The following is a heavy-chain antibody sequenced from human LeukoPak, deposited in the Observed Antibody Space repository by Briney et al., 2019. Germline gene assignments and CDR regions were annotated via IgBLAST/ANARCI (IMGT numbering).Heavy chain of an antibody. CDR3: ARKRYCSSTSCYFFDY. CDR1: GGSFSGYY. J-gene: IGHJ4*02. D-gene: IGHD2-2*01. CDR2: INHSGST. V-gene: IGHV4-34*01. Sequence: SETLSLTCAVYGGSFSGYYWSWIRQPPGKGLEWIGEINHSGSTNYNPSLKSRVTISVDTSKNQFSLKLGSVTAADTAVYYCARKRYCSSTSCYFFDYWGQGTLVTVSS.